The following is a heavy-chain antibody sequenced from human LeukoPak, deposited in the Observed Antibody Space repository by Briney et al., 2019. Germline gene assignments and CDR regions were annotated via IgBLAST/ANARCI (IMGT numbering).Heavy chain of an antibody. V-gene: IGHV3-23*01. J-gene: IGHJ6*03. Sequence: GGSLRLSCAASGFTFSSNAMRWVRQAPGKRLEWVSAISGSGGTIYYADSVKGRFTISRDNSKNTLYLQMNSLRAEDTAVYFCAKVTSNYMDVWGKGTTVAVSS. CDR2: ISGSGGTI. CDR3: AKVTSNYMDV. CDR1: GFTFSSNA.